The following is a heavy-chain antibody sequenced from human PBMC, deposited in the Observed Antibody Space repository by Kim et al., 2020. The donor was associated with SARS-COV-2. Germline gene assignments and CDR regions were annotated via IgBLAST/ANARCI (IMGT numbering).Heavy chain of an antibody. CDR1: GGSFSGYY. V-gene: IGHV4-34*01. CDR2: INHSGST. CDR3: ARGRIAVAGTLGKKSVPCLRTCYYFDY. D-gene: IGHD6-19*01. J-gene: IGHJ4*02. Sequence: SETLSLTCAVYGGSFSGYYWSWIRQPPGKGLEWIGEINHSGSTNYNPSLKSRVTISVDTSKNQFSLKLSSVTAADTAVYYCARGRIAVAGTLGKKSVPCLRTCYYFDYWGQGTLVTVSS.